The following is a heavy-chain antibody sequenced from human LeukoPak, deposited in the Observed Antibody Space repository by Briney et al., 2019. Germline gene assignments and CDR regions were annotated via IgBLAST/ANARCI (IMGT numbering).Heavy chain of an antibody. CDR3: ARLYGVFSDGAGYCSG. Sequence: GGSLRLSCAASGFMFRGYWMTWVRQTPGKRLEWVANIKQDGSEKKYVDSVKGRFNISRDNAKNSLSLQMNSLRAEDTAVYYCARLYGVFSDGAGYCSGWGQGTLATVSS. J-gene: IGHJ4*02. CDR2: IKQDGSEK. V-gene: IGHV3-7*01. CDR1: GFMFRGYW. D-gene: IGHD3-9*01.